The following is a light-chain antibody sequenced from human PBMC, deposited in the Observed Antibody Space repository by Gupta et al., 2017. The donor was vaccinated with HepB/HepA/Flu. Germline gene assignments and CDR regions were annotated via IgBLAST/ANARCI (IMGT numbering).Light chain of an antibody. J-gene: IGLJ3*02. V-gene: IGLV3-25*03. Sequence: SYELTQPPSISVSPGQTARITCSGDALPKQYAYWYQQRPGHAPVMIIYKDTERPSGITERFSGSTSGTTVTLTITGVQAEAEADYYWQSEASSATYCVFGGGTKLTVL. CDR1: ALPKQY. CDR2: KDT. CDR3: QSEASSATYCV.